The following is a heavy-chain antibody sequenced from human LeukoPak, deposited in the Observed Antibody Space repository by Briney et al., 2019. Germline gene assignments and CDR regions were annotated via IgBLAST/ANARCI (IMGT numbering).Heavy chain of an antibody. V-gene: IGHV4-59*01. CDR2: IYYSGST. CDR1: GGSISSYY. J-gene: IGHJ4*02. D-gene: IGHD3-3*01. Sequence: SETLSLTCTVSGGSISSYYWSWIRQPPGKGLEWIGYIYYSGSTNYNPSPKSRVTISVDTSKNQFSLKLSSVTAADTAVYYCARWHDFWSGYYDYWGQGTLVTVSS. CDR3: ARWHDFWSGYYDY.